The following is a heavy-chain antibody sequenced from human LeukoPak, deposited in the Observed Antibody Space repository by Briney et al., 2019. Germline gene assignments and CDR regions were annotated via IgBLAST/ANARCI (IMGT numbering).Heavy chain of an antibody. D-gene: IGHD3-10*01. CDR1: GGSISSSSYY. J-gene: IGHJ5*02. V-gene: IGHV4-61*01. CDR2: IYYSGST. CDR3: ARDSHYGSGSYYFDWFDP. Sequence: SETLSLTCTVSGGSISSSSYYWGWIRQPPGKGLEWIGYIYYSGSTNYNPSLKSRVTISVDTSKNQFSLKLSSVTAADTAVYYCARDSHYGSGSYYFDWFDPWGQGTLVTVSS.